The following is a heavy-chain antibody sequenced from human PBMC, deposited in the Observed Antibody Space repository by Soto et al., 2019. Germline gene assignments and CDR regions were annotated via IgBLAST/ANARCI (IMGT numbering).Heavy chain of an antibody. D-gene: IGHD4-4*01. CDR1: GGTFSSYA. J-gene: IGHJ4*02. V-gene: IGHV1-69*13. CDR3: ARGLHDYSNYYCDY. Sequence: RASVKVSCKASGGTFSSYAISWVRQAPGQGLEWMGGIIPIFGTANYAQKFQGRVTITADESTSTAYMELSSLRSEDTAVYYCARGLHDYSNYYCDYWGQGTLVTVSS. CDR2: IIPIFGTA.